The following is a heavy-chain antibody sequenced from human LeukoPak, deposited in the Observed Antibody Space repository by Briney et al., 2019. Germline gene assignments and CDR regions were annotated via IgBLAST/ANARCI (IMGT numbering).Heavy chain of an antibody. Sequence: GGSLRLSCAASGFTLSSNYMSWVRQAPGKGLEWVSVIYSGGSTCYADSVMGRFTISRDKSKNTLYLQMNSLRAEATAVYYCARVSSIVGATNGMDYCGQGTLVTVSS. CDR2: IYSGGST. J-gene: IGHJ4*02. V-gene: IGHV3-53*01. CDR3: ARVSSIVGATNGMDY. CDR1: GFTLSSNY. D-gene: IGHD1-26*01.